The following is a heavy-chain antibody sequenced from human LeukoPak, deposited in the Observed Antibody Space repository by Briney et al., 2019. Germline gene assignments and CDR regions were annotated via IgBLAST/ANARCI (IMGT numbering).Heavy chain of an antibody. CDR1: GGSFSGYY. V-gene: IGHV4-34*01. J-gene: IGHJ4*02. D-gene: IGHD6-19*01. CDR2: INHSGST. CDR3: ARDLRSSGWFYLDY. Sequence: SETLSLTCAVYGGSFSGYYWSWIRQPPGKGLEWIGEINHSGSTNYNPSLKSRVTISVDTSKNQFSLKLSSVTAADTAVYYCARDLRSSGWFYLDYWGQGTLVTVSS.